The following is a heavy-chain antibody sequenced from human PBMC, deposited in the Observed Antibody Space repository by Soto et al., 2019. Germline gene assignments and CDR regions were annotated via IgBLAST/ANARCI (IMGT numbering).Heavy chain of an antibody. CDR1: GDSITSIYH. D-gene: IGHD2-15*01. Sequence: PSETLSLTCAVSGDSITSIYHWAWIRQPPGRGLEWVASIYHSGTTYYNPSLKSRVTISVDTSKNQFSLNLRSVTAADSAVYYCARSGCSGGSCYPPLDQFGPWGQGTLVTVSS. CDR3: ARSGCSGGSCYPPLDQFGP. V-gene: IGHV4-38-2*01. J-gene: IGHJ5*02. CDR2: IYHSGTT.